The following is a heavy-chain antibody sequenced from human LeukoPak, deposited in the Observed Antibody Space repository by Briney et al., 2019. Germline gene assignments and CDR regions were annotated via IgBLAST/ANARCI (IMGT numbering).Heavy chain of an antibody. V-gene: IGHV4-39*01. CDR1: GGSISSTSHY. CDR2: IHYSGTT. CDR3: ASDGSGYSDWSFDL. J-gene: IGHJ2*01. Sequence: PSETLSLTCTLSGGSISSTSHYWGWIRQAPGKGLEWIGSIHYSGTTYSPPSLKSRITMSIDSSKSQFSLKLTSVTAADTAVYYCASDGSGYSDWSFDLWGRGTLVTVSS. D-gene: IGHD3-22*01.